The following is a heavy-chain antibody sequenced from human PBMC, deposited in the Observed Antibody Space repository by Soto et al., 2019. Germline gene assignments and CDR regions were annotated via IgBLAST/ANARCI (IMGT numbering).Heavy chain of an antibody. CDR3: ARDPSLVRGHFDY. CDR1: GFIFSDYA. CDR2: VSYDGNNK. J-gene: IGHJ4*02. Sequence: GGSLRLSCAASGFIFSDYAMHWVRQAPGKGLEWVAAVSYDGNNKYYADSVKGRFTISRDHSNNTLYLQTNSLRAEDTAIYYCARDPSLVRGHFDYWGQGTLVTVSS. D-gene: IGHD3-10*01. V-gene: IGHV3-30-3*01.